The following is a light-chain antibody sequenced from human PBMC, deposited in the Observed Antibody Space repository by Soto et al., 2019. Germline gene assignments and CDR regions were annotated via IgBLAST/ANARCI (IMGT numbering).Light chain of an antibody. CDR2: DAS. J-gene: IGKJ2*01. CDR1: QSVSSY. CDR3: QQRSNWRRT. Sequence: EIVLTQSPATLSLSPGERATLSCRASQSVSSYLAWYQQKPGQAPRLLIYDASNRATGIPARFSGSGSGTDFTLNISSLEPEDFAVYYWQQRSNWRRTFGQGTKLEIK. V-gene: IGKV3-11*01.